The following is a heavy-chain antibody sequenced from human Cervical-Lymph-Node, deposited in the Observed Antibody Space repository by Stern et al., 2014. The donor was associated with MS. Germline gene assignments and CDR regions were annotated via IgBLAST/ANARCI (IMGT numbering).Heavy chain of an antibody. CDR1: GGSISSYY. CDR2: IYYSWST. D-gene: IGHD5-12*01. V-gene: IGHV4-59*01. J-gene: IGHJ4*02. Sequence: QLQLQESGPGLVKPSETLSLTCTVSGGSISSYYWSWIRQPPGKGMEWLGYIYYSWSTNYNPSLKSRVTISVDTSKNQFSLKLSSVTAADTAVYYCAREGYSRNFDYWGQGTLVTVSS. CDR3: AREGYSRNFDY.